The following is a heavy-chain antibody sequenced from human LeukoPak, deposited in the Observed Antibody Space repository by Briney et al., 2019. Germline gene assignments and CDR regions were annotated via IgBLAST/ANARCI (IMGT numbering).Heavy chain of an antibody. CDR3: ARGGMGIQLWSFDY. Sequence: ASVKVSSKASEYTFTSYYMHWVRQAPGQGLEWMAIINPSGGSTSNAQNFQGRVTVTRDTSTSTIYMELSSLRSEDTAVYFCARGGMGIQLWSFDYWGQGTLVTVSS. J-gene: IGHJ4*02. CDR1: EYTFTSYY. V-gene: IGHV1-46*01. D-gene: IGHD5-18*01. CDR2: INPSGGST.